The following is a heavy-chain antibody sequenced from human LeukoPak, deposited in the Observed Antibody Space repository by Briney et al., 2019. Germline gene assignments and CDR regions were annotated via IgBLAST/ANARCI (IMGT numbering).Heavy chain of an antibody. CDR2: ISSSGSTI. CDR1: GFTFSDYY. Sequence: GGPLRLSCAASGFTFSDYYMSWIRQAPGKGLEWVSYISSSGSTIYYADSVKGRFTISKDNAKNSLYLQMNSPRAEDTAVYYCAGGHDSSSYTHCDYWGQGTLVTVSS. V-gene: IGHV3-11*04. CDR3: AGGHDSSSYTHCDY. J-gene: IGHJ4*02. D-gene: IGHD3-22*01.